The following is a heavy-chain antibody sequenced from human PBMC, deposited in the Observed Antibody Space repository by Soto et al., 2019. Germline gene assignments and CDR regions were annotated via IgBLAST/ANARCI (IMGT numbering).Heavy chain of an antibody. CDR1: GFTFSSYA. CDR3: ARDGGDRLYPRAEDYGMDV. J-gene: IGHJ6*02. Sequence: GGSLRLSCAASGFTFSSYAMHWVRQAPGKGLEWVAVISYDGSNKYYADSVKGRFTISRDNSKNTLYLQMNSLRAEDTAVYYCARDGGDRLYPRAEDYGMDVWGQGTTVTVSS. V-gene: IGHV3-30-3*01. CDR2: ISYDGSNK. D-gene: IGHD2-21*01.